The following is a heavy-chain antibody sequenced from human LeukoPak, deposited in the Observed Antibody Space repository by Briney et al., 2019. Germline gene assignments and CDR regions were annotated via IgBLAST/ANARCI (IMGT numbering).Heavy chain of an antibody. CDR3: AKDDDRRVGATTFDY. CDR2: ISGSGGST. D-gene: IGHD1-26*01. V-gene: IGHV3-23*01. J-gene: IGHJ4*02. CDR1: GFTFSSYA. Sequence: QSGGSLRLSCAASGFTFSSYAMSWVRQAPGKGLEWVSAISGSGGSTYYADSVKGRFTISRDNSKNTLYLQMNSLRAEDTAVYYCAKDDDRRVGATTFDYWGQGTLVTVSS.